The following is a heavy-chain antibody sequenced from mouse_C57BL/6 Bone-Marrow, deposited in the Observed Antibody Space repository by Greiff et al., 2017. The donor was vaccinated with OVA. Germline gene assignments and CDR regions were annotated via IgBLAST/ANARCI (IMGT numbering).Heavy chain of an antibody. CDR2: ISNLAYSI. V-gene: IGHV5-15*01. J-gene: IGHJ3*01. CDR3: ARHGYYPY. Sequence: EVQVVESGGGLVQPGGSLKLSCAASGFTFSDYGMAWVRQAPRKGPEWVAFISNLAYSIYYAATVTGRFTISRENAKNTLYLEMSSLRSEDTAMYYCARHGYYPYWGQGTLVTVSA. CDR1: GFTFSDYG. D-gene: IGHD2-3*01.